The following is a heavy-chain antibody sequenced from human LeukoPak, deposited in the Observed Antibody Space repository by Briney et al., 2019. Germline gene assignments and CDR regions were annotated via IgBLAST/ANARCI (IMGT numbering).Heavy chain of an antibody. V-gene: IGHV1-8*01. CDR3: ARGRLAVVAAHYYYMDV. J-gene: IGHJ6*03. CDR1: GYTYTSYD. D-gene: IGHD2-15*01. CDR2: MNPNSGNT. Sequence: ASVKVSCKASGYTYTSYDINWVRQATGQGLEWMGWMNPNSGNTGYAQKFQGRVTMTRNTSISTAYMEMSSLRSEDTAVYYCARGRLAVVAAHYYYMDVWGKGTTVTVSS.